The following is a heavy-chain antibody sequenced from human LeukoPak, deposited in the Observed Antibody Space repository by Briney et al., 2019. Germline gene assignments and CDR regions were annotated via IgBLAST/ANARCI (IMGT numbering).Heavy chain of an antibody. V-gene: IGHV1-46*01. CDR3: ARVSSNYPFYFDY. CDR1: GYSSTSYY. D-gene: IGHD4-11*01. Sequence: ASVKVSCKASGYSSTSYYMHWVRQAPGQGLEWMGFINPSGSSAAYAQKFQGRLTMTRDMFTSTDYMELTSLTSDDTAVYYCARVSSNYPFYFDYWGQGTLVTVSS. J-gene: IGHJ4*02. CDR2: INPSGSSA.